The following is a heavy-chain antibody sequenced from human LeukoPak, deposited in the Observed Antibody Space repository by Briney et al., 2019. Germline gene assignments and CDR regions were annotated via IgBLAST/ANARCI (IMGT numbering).Heavy chain of an antibody. CDR1: GGSISSGSYY. V-gene: IGHV4-61*02. J-gene: IGHJ3*02. Sequence: PSETLSLTCTVSGGSISSGSYYWSWIRQPAGKGLEWIGRIYTSGSTNYNPSLKSRVTISVDTSKNQFSLKLSSVTAADTAVCYCARGDGSSDAFDIWGQGTMVTVSS. D-gene: IGHD6-6*01. CDR3: ARGDGSSDAFDI. CDR2: IYTSGST.